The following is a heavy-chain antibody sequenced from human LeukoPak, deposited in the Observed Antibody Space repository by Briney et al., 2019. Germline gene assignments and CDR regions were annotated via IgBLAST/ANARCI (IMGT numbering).Heavy chain of an antibody. CDR1: GCTFTSYA. D-gene: IGHD3-3*01. V-gene: IGHV1-3*01. J-gene: IGHJ6*02. CDR2: INAGNGNT. Sequence: ASVKVSCKASGCTFTSYAMHWERQAPGQRLEWMGWINAGNGNTKYSQKFQGRVTITRDTSASTAYMELSSLRSEDTAVYYCAREDYDFWSGLVKYYYGMDVWGQGTTVTVSS. CDR3: AREDYDFWSGLVKYYYGMDV.